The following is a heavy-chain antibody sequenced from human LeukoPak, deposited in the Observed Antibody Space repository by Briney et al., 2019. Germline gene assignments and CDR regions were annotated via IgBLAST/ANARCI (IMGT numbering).Heavy chain of an antibody. CDR2: ISYDGSNK. V-gene: IGHV3-30*18. Sequence: GGSLRLSCAASGFTFSSYGMHWVRQAPGKGLEWVAVISYDGSNKYYADSVKGRFTISRDNSKNTLYLQMNSLRSEDTAVYYCVKLGEYWGQGTLVTVSS. CDR1: GFTFSSYG. J-gene: IGHJ4*02. D-gene: IGHD3-16*01. CDR3: VKLGEY.